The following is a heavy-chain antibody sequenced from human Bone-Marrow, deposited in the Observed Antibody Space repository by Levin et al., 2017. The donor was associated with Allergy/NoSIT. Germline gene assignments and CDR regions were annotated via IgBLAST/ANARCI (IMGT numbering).Heavy chain of an antibody. CDR1: GFKFSDRG. CDR2: IWYDGTNK. CDR3: ARDLDTSELFDS. D-gene: IGHD1-1*01. V-gene: IGHV3-33*01. J-gene: IGHJ4*02. Sequence: GESLKISCAASGFKFSDRGMHWVRQAPGKGLEWVGIIWYDGTNKHYADSVRGQFTISRDNSKNTLYLQMNSLRAEDTAVYYCARDLDTSELFDSWGQGTLVTVAS.